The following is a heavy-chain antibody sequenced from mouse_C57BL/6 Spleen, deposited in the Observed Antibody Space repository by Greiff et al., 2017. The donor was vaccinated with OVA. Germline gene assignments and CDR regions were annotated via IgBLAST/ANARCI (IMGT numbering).Heavy chain of an antibody. CDR1: GYTFTSYW. J-gene: IGHJ4*01. CDR3: ARSRVPNDYGSSSRLYYYAMDY. V-gene: IGHV1-72*01. Sequence: QVQLQQSGAELVKPGASVKLSCKASGYTFTSYWMHWVKQRPGRGLEWIGRIDPNSGGTKYNEKFKGKATLTVDTPSSTAYMQLSSLTSENSAVYYCARSRVPNDYGSSSRLYYYAMDYWGQGTSVTVSS. CDR2: IDPNSGGT. D-gene: IGHD1-1*01.